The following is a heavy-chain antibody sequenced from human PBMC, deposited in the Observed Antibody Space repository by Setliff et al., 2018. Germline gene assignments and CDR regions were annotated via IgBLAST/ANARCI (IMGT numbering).Heavy chain of an antibody. D-gene: IGHD3-3*01. CDR1: GYTFTNYA. V-gene: IGHV1-3*04. Sequence: GASVKVSCKASGYTFTNYAIHWVRQAPGQRPEWMGWINTGNANTKYSQKFQGRVTITRDASASTAYMELGSLRSDDTAVYYCASDGKGNYNVWSGSYYYSGMDVWGQGPTVTVSS. J-gene: IGHJ6*02. CDR2: INTGNANT. CDR3: ASDGKGNYNVWSGSYYYSGMDV.